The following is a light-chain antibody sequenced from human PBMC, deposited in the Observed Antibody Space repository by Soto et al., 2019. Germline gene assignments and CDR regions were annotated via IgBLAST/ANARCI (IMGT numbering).Light chain of an antibody. CDR1: SSVVGGYYY. CDR2: DVS. V-gene: IGLV2-14*01. J-gene: IGLJ1*01. Sequence: SLLPQPSPLSGSPGQSNTLSCTGTSSVVGGYYYVSWYQQHPGKAPKLMIYDVSNRPSGVSNRFSGSKSGNTASLTISGLQAEDEADYYCSSYTSSTPYVFGTGTKVTVL. CDR3: SSYTSSTPYV.